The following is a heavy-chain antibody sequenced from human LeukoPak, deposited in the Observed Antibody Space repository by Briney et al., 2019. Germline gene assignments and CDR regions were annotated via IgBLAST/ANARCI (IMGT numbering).Heavy chain of an antibody. CDR2: ISSTSSHI. Sequence: GSLRLSCAASGFSLSSYSMNWVRQAPGKGLEWVSSISSTSSHIYYADSVKGRFTISRDNAKNSLYLQMNSLRAEDTAVYYCARDPNSYDYWGQGTLVTVSS. V-gene: IGHV3-21*01. J-gene: IGHJ4*02. D-gene: IGHD4-23*01. CDR1: GFSLSSYS. CDR3: ARDPNSYDY.